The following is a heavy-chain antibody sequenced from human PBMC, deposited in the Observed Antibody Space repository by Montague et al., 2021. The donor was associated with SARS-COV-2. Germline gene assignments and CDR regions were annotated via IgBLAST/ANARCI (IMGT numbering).Heavy chain of an antibody. CDR3: ARWDPQTLTVISLRGKSASDY. V-gene: IGHV4-34*01. D-gene: IGHD4-11*01. CDR1: GESFSGFF. J-gene: IGHJ4*02. Sequence: SETLSLTCAVYGESFSGFFWSWIRQPPGKGLEWIAEINDRGVTNYNCNPSLGSRVTISADTSKNQFSLKLRSVTAADTAVYYCARWDPQTLTVISLRGKSASDYWGQGTLVTVSS. CDR2: INDRGVTNY.